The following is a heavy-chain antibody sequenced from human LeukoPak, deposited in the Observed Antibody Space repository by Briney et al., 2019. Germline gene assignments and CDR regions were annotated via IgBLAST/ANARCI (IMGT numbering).Heavy chain of an antibody. J-gene: IGHJ4*02. CDR2: IKQDGSEK. CDR1: GFTFSSYW. D-gene: IGHD1-1*01. Sequence: GGSLRLSCAATGFTFSSYWMSWVRQAPGKGLEWVANIKQDGSEKYYVDSVKGRFTISRDNAKNSLYLQMNSLRAEDTAVYYCAGGFGSNYYFDYWGQGTLVTVSS. V-gene: IGHV3-7*01. CDR3: AGGFGSNYYFDY.